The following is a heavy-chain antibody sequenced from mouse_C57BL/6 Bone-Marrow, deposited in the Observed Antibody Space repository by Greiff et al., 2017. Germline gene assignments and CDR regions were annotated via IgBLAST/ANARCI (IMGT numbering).Heavy chain of an antibody. V-gene: IGHV1-82*01. CDR2: IYPGDGDT. D-gene: IGHD2-5*01. J-gene: IGHJ2*01. CDR1: GYAFSSSW. CDR3: ARKGTPYYSNNVGYYFDY. Sequence: LQESGPELVKPGASVKISCKASGYAFSSSWMNWVKQRPGKGLEWIGRIYPGDGDTNYNGKFKGKATLTADKSSSTAYMQLSSLTSEDSAVYFCARKGTPYYSNNVGYYFDYWGQGTTLTVSS.